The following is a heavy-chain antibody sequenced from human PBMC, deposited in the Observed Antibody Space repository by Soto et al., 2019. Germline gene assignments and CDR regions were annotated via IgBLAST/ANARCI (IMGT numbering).Heavy chain of an antibody. Sequence: QVQLQESGPGLVKPSETLSLTCTVSGGSVSSAIYYWTWIRQPPGMGLQWIGYIYHSATTNYNASLRSRLTISVDTFKNQFSLRLTSVTTADTAVYYCARYRDYGDYGYFDSWGQGTLVTVSS. CDR1: GGSVSSAIYY. V-gene: IGHV4-61*01. D-gene: IGHD4-17*01. CDR3: ARYRDYGDYGYFDS. J-gene: IGHJ4*02. CDR2: IYHSATT.